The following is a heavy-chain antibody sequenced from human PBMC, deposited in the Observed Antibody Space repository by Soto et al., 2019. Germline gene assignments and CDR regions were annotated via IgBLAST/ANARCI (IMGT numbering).Heavy chain of an antibody. V-gene: IGHV4-31*03. CDR3: AREGSSTANWLDP. Sequence: PWETLSLTCTVSGASLHIGGYYWAWIRQNPGKGLEWIGYIYYTGVTYYNPSLGSRVNISVDTSKSQFSLELTSVTAADTAVYSCAREGSSTANWLDPWGQGLLVTVSS. CDR1: GASLHIGGYY. CDR2: IYYTGVT. D-gene: IGHD2-2*01. J-gene: IGHJ5*02.